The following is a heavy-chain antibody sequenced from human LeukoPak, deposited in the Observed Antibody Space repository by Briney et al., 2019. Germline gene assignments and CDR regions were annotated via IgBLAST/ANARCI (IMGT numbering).Heavy chain of an antibody. J-gene: IGHJ6*04. CDR1: GGTFSSYP. D-gene: IGHD1-1*01. CDR2: IIPIIGTA. Sequence: SVKVSCKASGGTFSSYPISWVRQAPGQGLEWMGGIIPIIGTASYAQKFQGRVTITADESTSTAYMELSSLRSEDTAVYYCAREDWNDGVTGYYGMDVWGKGTTVTVSS. CDR3: AREDWNDGVTGYYGMDV. V-gene: IGHV1-69*13.